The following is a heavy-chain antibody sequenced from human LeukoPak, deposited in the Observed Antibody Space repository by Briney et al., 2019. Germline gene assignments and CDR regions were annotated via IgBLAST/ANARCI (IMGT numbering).Heavy chain of an antibody. CDR2: ISSSSSYI. Sequence: AGGSLRLXCAASGFTFSSYSMNWVRQAPGKGLEWVSSISSSSSYIYYADSVKGRFTISRDNAKNSLYLQMNSLRAEDTAVYYCARAVYYDSSWDYWGQGTLVTVSS. CDR1: GFTFSSYS. CDR3: ARAVYYDSSWDY. V-gene: IGHV3-21*01. J-gene: IGHJ4*02. D-gene: IGHD3-22*01.